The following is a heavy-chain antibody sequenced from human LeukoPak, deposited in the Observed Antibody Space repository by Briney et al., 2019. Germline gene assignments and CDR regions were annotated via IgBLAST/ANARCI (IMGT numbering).Heavy chain of an antibody. J-gene: IGHJ4*02. Sequence: GASMKVSCKASGYTFTGYGISWVRQAPGQGLEWMGWISAYNGNTKYAQKFQGRVTMTRDTSTSTAYMELRSLRSDDTAIYYCARDRVTSIVAGIDYWGQGSLVTVSS. CDR3: ARDRVTSIVAGIDY. V-gene: IGHV1-18*01. CDR2: ISAYNGNT. D-gene: IGHD3-22*01. CDR1: GYTFTGYG.